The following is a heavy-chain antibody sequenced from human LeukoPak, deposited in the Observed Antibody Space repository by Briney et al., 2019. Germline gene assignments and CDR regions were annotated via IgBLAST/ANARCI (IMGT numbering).Heavy chain of an antibody. CDR3: TLWGYYDSSGYYS. V-gene: IGHV3-15*01. Sequence: PGGSLRLSCAASGFTFSNAWMSWVRQAPGKGLEWVGRIKSKTDGGTTDYAAPVKGRFTISRDDSKNTLYLQMNSLKTEDTAVYYCTLWGYYDSSGYYSWGQGTLVTVSS. CDR1: GFTFSNAW. CDR2: IKSKTDGGTT. D-gene: IGHD3-22*01. J-gene: IGHJ5*02.